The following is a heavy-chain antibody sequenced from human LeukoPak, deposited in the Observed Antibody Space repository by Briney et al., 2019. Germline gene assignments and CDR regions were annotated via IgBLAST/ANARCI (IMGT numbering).Heavy chain of an antibody. D-gene: IGHD6-19*01. CDR1: GYTFISHA. CDR3: ARSGAVAGPLFDY. CDR2: INTNTGNP. V-gene: IGHV7-4-1*02. Sequence: GASVKVSCKASGYTFISHAMNWVRQAPGQGLEWMGWINTNTGNPTYAQAFTGRFVFSLDTSVSAAYLQISSLKAEDTAVYYCARSGAVAGPLFDYWGQGTLVTVSS. J-gene: IGHJ4*02.